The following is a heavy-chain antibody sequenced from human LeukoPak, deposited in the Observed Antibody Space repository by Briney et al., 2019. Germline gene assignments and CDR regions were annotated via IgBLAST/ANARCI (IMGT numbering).Heavy chain of an antibody. D-gene: IGHD3-22*01. CDR1: GGSISSYY. V-gene: IGHV4-59*01. CDR3: ARTGSGYPYYYYYMDV. J-gene: IGHJ6*03. Sequence: PSETLSLTCTVSGGSISSYYWSWIRQPPGKGLEWIGYIYYSGSTNYNPSLKSRVTISVDTSKNQFSLKLSSVTAADTAVYHCARTGSGYPYYYYYMDVWGKGTTVTVSS. CDR2: IYYSGST.